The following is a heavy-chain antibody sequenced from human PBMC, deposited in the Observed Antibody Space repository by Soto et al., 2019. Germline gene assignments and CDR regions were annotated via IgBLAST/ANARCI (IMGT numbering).Heavy chain of an antibody. D-gene: IGHD3-3*01. CDR3: ARLEWLSLAAWFVP. CDR2: IYPDDSDT. J-gene: IGHJ5*02. V-gene: IGHV5-51*01. CDR1: GYSFTNYW. Sequence: PGESLKISCKGSGYSFTNYWIDWVRQMPGKGLEWMGMIYPDDSDTKYSPSFQGQVTFSADKSINTAYLQWSSLKASDTAIYYCARLEWLSLAAWFVPWGQGTLVTVSS.